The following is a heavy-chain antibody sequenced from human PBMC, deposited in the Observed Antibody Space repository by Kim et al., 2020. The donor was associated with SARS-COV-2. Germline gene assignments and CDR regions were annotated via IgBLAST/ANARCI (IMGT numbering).Heavy chain of an antibody. V-gene: IGHV3-21*01. Sequence: GGSLRLSCAASGFTFSSYTMNWVRQAPGKGLEWVSSISSTSTYIYNADLLKGRFTISRDNAENSLYLQMSSLRAEDTAVYYCARRAGNYNGSGRYPPPYWYFALWGRGTLVTVSS. J-gene: IGHJ2*01. D-gene: IGHD3-10*01. CDR2: ISSTSTYI. CDR1: GFTFSSYT. CDR3: ARRAGNYNGSGRYPPPYWYFAL.